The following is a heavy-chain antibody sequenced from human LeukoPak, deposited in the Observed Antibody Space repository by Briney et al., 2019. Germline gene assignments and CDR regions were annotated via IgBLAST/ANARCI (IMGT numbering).Heavy chain of an antibody. CDR2: IKQDGSEK. CDR1: GFTFSSYW. CDR3: ARDLMVPSNWFDP. V-gene: IGHV3-7*01. D-gene: IGHD2-8*01. Sequence: GGSLRLSCAASGFTFSSYWMNWVRQAPGKGLEWVANIKQDGSEKYYVDSVKGRFTISRDNAKNSLYLQMNSLRAEDTAMYYCARDLMVPSNWFDPWGQGTLVTVSS. J-gene: IGHJ5*02.